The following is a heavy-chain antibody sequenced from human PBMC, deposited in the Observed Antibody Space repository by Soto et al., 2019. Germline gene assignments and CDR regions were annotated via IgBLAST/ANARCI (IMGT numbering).Heavy chain of an antibody. V-gene: IGHV4-59*01. CDR3: ARFRRNYFDY. J-gene: IGHJ4*02. D-gene: IGHD3-10*01. Sequence: QVQLQESGPGLVKPSETLSLTCTVSGDSMSGFYWSWIRQTPGKGLEWIGYINYVGRTSYYSPSLQSRVTLSLASSKNQFSLILSSVTAADTAVYFCARFRRNYFDYWGQGTLVTVSS. CDR1: GDSMSGFY. CDR2: INYVGRTS.